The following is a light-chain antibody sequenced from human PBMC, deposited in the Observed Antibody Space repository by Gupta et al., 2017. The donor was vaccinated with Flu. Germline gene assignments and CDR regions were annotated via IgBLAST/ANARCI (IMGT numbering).Light chain of an antibody. CDR2: EAT. Sequence: QSGLTQPASVSGSPGQSITISCTGTTSDVGTYNFVSWYQQHPGKAPKVLIYEATNRPSGVSDRFSGSKSGNTASLRISGLRPEDEAQYYCCSYAGSCDYVCGGGTMVTVL. CDR3: CSYAGSCDYV. J-gene: IGLJ1*01. V-gene: IGLV2-23*01. CDR1: TSDVGTYNF.